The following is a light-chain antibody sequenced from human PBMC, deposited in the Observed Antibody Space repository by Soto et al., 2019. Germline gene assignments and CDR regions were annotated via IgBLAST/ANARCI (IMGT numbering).Light chain of an antibody. V-gene: IGLV1-40*01. CDR3: QSYDSSLSGVV. CDR2: GNI. Sequence: QSVLTQPPSVSGAPGQRVTISCTGSSSNIGAGYDVHWYLQLPGTAPKRLIYGNINRPSGVPDRFSGSKSGTSASLAITGLQAEDEADYYCQSYDSSLSGVVFGGGTKLTVL. CDR1: SSNIGAGYD. J-gene: IGLJ2*01.